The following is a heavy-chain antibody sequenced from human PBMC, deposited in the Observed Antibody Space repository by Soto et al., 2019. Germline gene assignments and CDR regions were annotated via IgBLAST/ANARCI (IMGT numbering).Heavy chain of an antibody. CDR3: ARAPITIFGVASSYYYYYGMDV. J-gene: IGHJ6*02. D-gene: IGHD3-3*01. CDR1: GYTFTGYY. Sequence: GASVKVSCKASGYTFTGYYMHWVRQAPGQGLEWMGWINPNSGGTNYAQKFQGWVTMTRDTSISTAYMELSRLRSDDTAVYYCARAPITIFGVASSYYYYYGMDVWGQGTTVTVS. V-gene: IGHV1-2*04. CDR2: INPNSGGT.